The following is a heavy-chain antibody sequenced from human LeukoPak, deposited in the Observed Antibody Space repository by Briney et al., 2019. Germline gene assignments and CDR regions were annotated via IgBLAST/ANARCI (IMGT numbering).Heavy chain of an antibody. CDR2: ISTSGST. CDR1: GDSISGFY. V-gene: IGHV4-4*07. CDR3: ARGLPSYGDYVDYYFYMDV. D-gene: IGHD4-17*01. J-gene: IGHJ6*03. Sequence: PSETLSLTCTVSGDSISGFYWSWIRQPAGKGLQWIGRISTSGSTNYNPSLKSRVTMSADRSTNEFSLTVRSVTAADTALYYCARGLPSYGDYVDYYFYMDVWGKGTTVTVSS.